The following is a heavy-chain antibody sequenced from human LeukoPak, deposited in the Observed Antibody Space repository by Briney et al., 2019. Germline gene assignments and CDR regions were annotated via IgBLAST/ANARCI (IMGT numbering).Heavy chain of an antibody. CDR2: IYTSGST. CDR3: ARTPYEGSSSYAFDI. CDR1: GGSISSGSYY. J-gene: IGHJ3*02. V-gene: IGHV4-61*02. D-gene: IGHD6-6*01. Sequence: SETLSLTCAVSGGSISSGSYYWSWIRQPAGKGLEWIGRIYTSGSTNYNPSLKSRVTISVDTSKNQFSLKLSSVTAADTAVYYCARTPYEGSSSYAFDIWGQGTMVTVSS.